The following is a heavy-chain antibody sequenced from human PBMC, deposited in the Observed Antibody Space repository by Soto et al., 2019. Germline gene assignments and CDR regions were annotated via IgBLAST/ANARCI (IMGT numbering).Heavy chain of an antibody. Sequence: QVQLVESGGGVVQPGRSLRLSCAASGFTFSSYAMHWVRQAPGKGLEWVAVISYDGSNKYNADSVKGRFTISRANSKNTLYRQMNRLRAEDTAVYYCARGAIGLPHRRPPEPDAFDIWGKGTMVTVSS. CDR1: GFTFSSYA. D-gene: IGHD6-6*01. J-gene: IGHJ3*02. CDR2: ISYDGSNK. CDR3: ARGAIGLPHRRPPEPDAFDI. V-gene: IGHV3-30-3*01.